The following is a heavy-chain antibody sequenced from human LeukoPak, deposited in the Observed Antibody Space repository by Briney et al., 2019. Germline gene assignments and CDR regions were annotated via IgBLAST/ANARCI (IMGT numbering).Heavy chain of an antibody. J-gene: IGHJ4*02. CDR3: AKDIGYCGGDCYFGGGIDY. Sequence: GGSLRLSCAASGFTFDDYAMHWVRQAPGKGLEWVSGISWNSGSIGYADSVKGRFTISRDNAKNSLYLQMNSLRAEDTAVYYCAKDIGYCGGDCYFGGGIDYWGQGTLVTVSS. CDR2: ISWNSGSI. V-gene: IGHV3-9*01. CDR1: GFTFDDYA. D-gene: IGHD2-21*02.